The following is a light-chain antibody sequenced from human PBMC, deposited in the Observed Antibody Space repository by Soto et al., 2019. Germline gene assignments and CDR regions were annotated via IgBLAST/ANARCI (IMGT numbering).Light chain of an antibody. CDR1: QSVSES. CDR2: DVS. CDR3: QQRSDWLPIT. V-gene: IGKV3-11*01. J-gene: IGKJ5*01. Sequence: EIVLTQSPATLSLSPGERATLSFRASQSVSESLAWYQQKPGQAPRLLIYDVSYRATGIPVRFSGSGSGTDFTLTISSLEPEDFAVYYCQQRSDWLPITFGQGTRLEI.